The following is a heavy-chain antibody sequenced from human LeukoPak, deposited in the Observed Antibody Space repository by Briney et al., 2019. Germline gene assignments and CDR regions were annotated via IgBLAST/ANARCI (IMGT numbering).Heavy chain of an antibody. J-gene: IGHJ4*02. D-gene: IGHD2-2*01. Sequence: SETLSLTCTVSGGSISSYYWSWIRQPAGKGLEWIGRIYTSGSTNYNPSLKSRVTISVDKSKNQFSLKLTSVTAADTAVYYCARVYQSAEYYFDYWGQGNLVSVSS. V-gene: IGHV4-4*07. CDR3: ARVYQSAEYYFDY. CDR2: IYTSGST. CDR1: GGSISSYY.